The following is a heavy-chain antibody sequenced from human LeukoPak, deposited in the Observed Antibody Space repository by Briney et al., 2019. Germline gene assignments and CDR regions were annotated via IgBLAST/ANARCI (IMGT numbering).Heavy chain of an antibody. CDR3: ARDVHMGAYYYGMDV. CDR1: GFTFRSYS. D-gene: IGHD2-21*01. CDR2: ISLSSSYI. J-gene: IGHJ6*02. V-gene: IGHV3-21*01. Sequence: PGGSLRLSCAASGFTFRSYSMHWVRQAPGKGLDWVSSISLSSSYICYADSVKGRFTISRDNAKNSLYLQMNSLRAEDTAVYYCARDVHMGAYYYGMDVWGQGTTVTVSS.